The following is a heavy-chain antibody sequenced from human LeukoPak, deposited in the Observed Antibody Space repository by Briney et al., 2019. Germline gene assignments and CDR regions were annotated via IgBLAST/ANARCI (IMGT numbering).Heavy chain of an antibody. Sequence: GGSLRLSCTASGFTFGDYAMNWFRQAPGKGLEWVGFIRSKAYGGTTEYAASVKGRFTISRDDSKSIAYLQMNSLKTEDTAVYYCTRAGVAGNVDLFDYWGQGTLVTVSS. CDR2: IRSKAYGGTT. CDR3: TRAGVAGNVDLFDY. J-gene: IGHJ4*02. V-gene: IGHV3-49*03. D-gene: IGHD6-19*01. CDR1: GFTFGDYA.